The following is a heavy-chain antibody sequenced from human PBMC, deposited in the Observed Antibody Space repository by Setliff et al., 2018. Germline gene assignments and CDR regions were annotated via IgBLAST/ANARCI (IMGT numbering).Heavy chain of an antibody. Sequence: PSETLSLTCAVYGGSFSGYYWGWIRQPPGKGLEWIGSIYHSGSTYYNPSLKSRVTISVDTSKNQFSLKLSSVTAADRAVYYCARGKGSWVLLRWFDPWGQGTLVTVSS. CDR3: ARGKGSWVLLRWFDP. D-gene: IGHD3-10*01. V-gene: IGHV4-34*01. CDR1: GGSFSGYY. CDR2: IYHSGST. J-gene: IGHJ5*02.